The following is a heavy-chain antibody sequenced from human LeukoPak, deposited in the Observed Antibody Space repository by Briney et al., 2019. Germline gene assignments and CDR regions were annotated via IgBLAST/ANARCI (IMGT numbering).Heavy chain of an antibody. Sequence: GESLKTSCKGSGYSFTSYWIGWVRQMPGKGLEWMGIIYPGDSDTRYSPSFQGQVTISADKSISTAYLQWSSLKASDTAMYYCARRVSLRFGELLSHYFDYWGQGTLVTVSS. D-gene: IGHD3-10*01. V-gene: IGHV5-51*01. CDR2: IYPGDSDT. CDR1: GYSFTSYW. J-gene: IGHJ4*02. CDR3: ARRVSLRFGELLSHYFDY.